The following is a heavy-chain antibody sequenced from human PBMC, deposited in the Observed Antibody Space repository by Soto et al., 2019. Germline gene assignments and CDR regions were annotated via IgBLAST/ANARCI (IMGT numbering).Heavy chain of an antibody. V-gene: IGHV1-69*13. CDR1: GGTFSSYA. Sequence: SVKVSCKASGGTFSSYAISWVRQAPGQGLEWMGGIIPIFGTANYAQKFQGRVTITADESTSTAYMELSSLRSEDTAVYYCARHWIPNQWFHDAFDIWGQGTMVTVS. D-gene: IGHD3-22*01. CDR3: ARHWIPNQWFHDAFDI. J-gene: IGHJ3*02. CDR2: IIPIFGTA.